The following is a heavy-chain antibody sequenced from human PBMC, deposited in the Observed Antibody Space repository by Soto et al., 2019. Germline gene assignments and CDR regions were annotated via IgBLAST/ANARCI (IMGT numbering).Heavy chain of an antibody. J-gene: IGHJ5*01. CDR1: GGSLSDNY. CDR3: ARGRGELGS. Sequence: SETLSLTCAVYGGSLSDNYWNWLRQSPGKGLEWIGEINNNGNTNYNSPLSGRVTISVDTSKSQFSLNLRSVSAADSAVYYCARGRGELGSWGQGTPVTVSS. CDR2: INNNGNT. D-gene: IGHD2-21*01. V-gene: IGHV4-34*01.